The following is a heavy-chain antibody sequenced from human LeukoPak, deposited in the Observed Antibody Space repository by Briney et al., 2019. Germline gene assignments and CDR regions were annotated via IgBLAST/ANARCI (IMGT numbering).Heavy chain of an antibody. V-gene: IGHV3-53*01. CDR3: ASFTTWVVN. CDR2: IYSGGST. D-gene: IGHD2/OR15-2a*01. Sequence: GGSLSLSCAASGFTVSSNYMSWVRPAPGKGLEWVSVIYSGGSTYYANSVKGRFTISRDNSKNTLYLQMNSLRAEDTAVYYCASFTTWVVNWGQGTLVTVSS. CDR1: GFTVSSNY. J-gene: IGHJ4*02.